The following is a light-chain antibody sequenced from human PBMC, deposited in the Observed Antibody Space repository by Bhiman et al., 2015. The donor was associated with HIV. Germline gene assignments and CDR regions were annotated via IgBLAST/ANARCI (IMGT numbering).Light chain of an antibody. CDR2: EVN. Sequence: QSALTQPASVSGSPGQSITISCTGTSSDVGSYNLVSWYQQHPGKAPKLMIYEVNKRPSGVSNRFSGSKSGNTASLTISGLQAEDEADYYCCSYVGSSTYVVFGGGTKLSVL. CDR1: SSDVGSYNL. CDR3: CSYVGSSTYVV. V-gene: IGLV2-23*02. J-gene: IGLJ2*01.